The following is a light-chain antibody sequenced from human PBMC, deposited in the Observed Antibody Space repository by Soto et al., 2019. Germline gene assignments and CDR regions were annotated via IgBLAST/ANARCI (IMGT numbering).Light chain of an antibody. Sequence: IQMTQSPSALSASVGDRVTITCRASQGISSYLAWYQQKPGKAPKLLIYAASTLQSGVPSRFSGSGSGTDFTLTISCLQSEDFATYYCQQYTTFGQGTRLEIK. CDR3: QQYTT. V-gene: IGKV1-8*01. J-gene: IGKJ5*01. CDR1: QGISSY. CDR2: AAS.